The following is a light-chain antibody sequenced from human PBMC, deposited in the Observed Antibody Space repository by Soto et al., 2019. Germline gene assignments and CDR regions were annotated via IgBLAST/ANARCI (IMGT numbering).Light chain of an antibody. V-gene: IGKV1-16*01. CDR3: QQFHSYPVT. Sequence: DIQMTQSPFSLSASVGDRVTITCRASQGIGNSLAWYQQKPGRAPRSLIYTASNLESGVPSRFSGSGSGTDFTLTISSLQPEDSATYYCQQFHSYPVTLGGGTKVEV. CDR1: QGIGNS. J-gene: IGKJ4*01. CDR2: TAS.